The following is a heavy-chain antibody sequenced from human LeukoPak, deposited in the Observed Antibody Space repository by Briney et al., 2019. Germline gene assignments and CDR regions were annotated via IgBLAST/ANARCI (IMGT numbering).Heavy chain of an antibody. CDR1: GYTFTGYY. Sequence: ASVKVSCKASGYTFTGYYMHWVRQAPGQGLEWMGWINPNSGGTNYAQKFQGRVTMTRDTSISTAYMELSRLRSDDTAVYYCAGDLADAQLARGSKYSWFDPWGQGTLVTVSS. D-gene: IGHD2-2*01. CDR2: INPNSGGT. J-gene: IGHJ5*02. V-gene: IGHV1-2*02. CDR3: AGDLADAQLARGSKYSWFDP.